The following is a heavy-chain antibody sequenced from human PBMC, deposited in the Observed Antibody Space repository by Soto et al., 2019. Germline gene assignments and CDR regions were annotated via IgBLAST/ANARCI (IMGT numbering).Heavy chain of an antibody. D-gene: IGHD2-15*01. CDR3: AGNIVVVVAATRYSYYGMDV. Sequence: QVQLVQSGAEVKKPGSSVKVSCKASGGTFSSYAISWVRQAPGQGLEWMGGIIPIFGTANYAQKFQGRVTITADESTSTAYMELSSLRSEDTAVYYCAGNIVVVVAATRYSYYGMDVWGQGTTVTVSS. CDR1: GGTFSSYA. CDR2: IIPIFGTA. J-gene: IGHJ6*02. V-gene: IGHV1-69*01.